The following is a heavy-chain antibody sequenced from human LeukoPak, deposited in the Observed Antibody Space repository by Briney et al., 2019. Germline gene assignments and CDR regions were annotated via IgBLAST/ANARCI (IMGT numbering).Heavy chain of an antibody. CDR1: GFTFSSYW. D-gene: IGHD6-6*01. J-gene: IGHJ4*02. CDR3: ARDPGSYSSFVLYY. V-gene: IGHV3-30*03. Sequence: GGSLRLSCAAPGFTFSSYWMSWVRQAPGKGLEWVAVISYDGSNKYYADSVKGRFTISRDNSKNTLYLQMNSLRAEDTAVYYCARDPGSYSSFVLYYWGQGTLVTVSS. CDR2: ISYDGSNK.